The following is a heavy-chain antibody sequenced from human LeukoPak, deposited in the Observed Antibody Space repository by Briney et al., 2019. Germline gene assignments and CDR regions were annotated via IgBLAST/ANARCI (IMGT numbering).Heavy chain of an antibody. J-gene: IGHJ4*02. CDR3: AKFSFHGSSWYGKKRYYFDY. V-gene: IGHV3-23*01. Sequence: PGGSLRLSCAASGFTFSSYGMSWVRQAPGKGLEWVSAISGSGGSTYYADSVKGRFTISRDNSKNTLYLQMNSLRAEDTAVYYCAKFSFHGSSWYGKKRYYFDYWGQGTLVTVSS. D-gene: IGHD6-13*01. CDR2: ISGSGGST. CDR1: GFTFSSYG.